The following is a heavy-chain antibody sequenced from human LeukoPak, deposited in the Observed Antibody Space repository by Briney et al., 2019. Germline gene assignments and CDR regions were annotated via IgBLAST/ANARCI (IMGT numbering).Heavy chain of an antibody. CDR3: ARASYYGSGSYYPYFDY. V-gene: IGHV1-2*02. CDR1: GYTFTGYY. J-gene: IGHJ4*02. CDR2: INPNSGGT. Sequence: ASVKVSCKASGYTFTGYYMHWVRQAPGQGLEWMGWINPNSGGTNYAQKFQGRVTMTRDTSISTAYMELSRLRSDDTAVYYCARASYYGSGSYYPYFDYWGQGTLVTVSS. D-gene: IGHD3-10*01.